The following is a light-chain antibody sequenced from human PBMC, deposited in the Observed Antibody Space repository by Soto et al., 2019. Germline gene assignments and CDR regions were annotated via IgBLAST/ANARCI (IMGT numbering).Light chain of an antibody. J-gene: IGKJ1*01. CDR3: QHYNSYSEA. Sequence: DIQMTQSPATLSASVGDRVTITCRASQSVRSWLAWYQQKPGTAPKLLIFDASRLESGVPSRFSGSGSGTEFTLTISSLQPDDFATYYCQHYNSYSEAFGQGTKVDI. CDR1: QSVRSW. CDR2: DAS. V-gene: IGKV1-5*01.